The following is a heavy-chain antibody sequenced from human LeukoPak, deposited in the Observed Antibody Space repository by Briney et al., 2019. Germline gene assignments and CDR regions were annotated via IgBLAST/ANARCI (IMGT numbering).Heavy chain of an antibody. CDR1: GFTFSSYG. J-gene: IGHJ5*02. CDR3: ARGAYGSGSYGDNWFDP. V-gene: IGHV3-30*02. CDR2: TRYDEDNK. D-gene: IGHD3-10*01. Sequence: GGSLRLSCAASGFTFSSYGMNWVRQAPGKGLEWVAFTRYDEDNKYYAESVKGRFTISRDNSKNTLYLQMNSLRVEDTAVYYCARGAYGSGSYGDNWFDPWGQGTLVTVSS.